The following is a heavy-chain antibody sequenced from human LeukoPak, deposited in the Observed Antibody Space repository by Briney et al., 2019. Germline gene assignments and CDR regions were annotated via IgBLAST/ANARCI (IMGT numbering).Heavy chain of an antibody. J-gene: IGHJ3*02. D-gene: IGHD1-26*01. CDR2: IKSKTDGGTT. CDR1: GFTFSNAW. V-gene: IGHV3-15*07. CDR3: TTESDSGSYSDAFDI. Sequence: GSLRLSCAASGFTFSNAWMNWVRQAPGKGLEWVGRIKSKTDGGTTDYAAPVKGRFTISRDDSKNTLYLQMNSLKTEDTAVYYCTTESDSGSYSDAFDIWGQGTMVTVSS.